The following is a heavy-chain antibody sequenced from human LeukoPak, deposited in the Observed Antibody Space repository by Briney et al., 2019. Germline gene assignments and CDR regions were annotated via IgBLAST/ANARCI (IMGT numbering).Heavy chain of an antibody. CDR2: IIPIFGTA. CDR3: ARGIADYGDHYYYYMDV. Sequence: ASVKVSCKASGGTFSSYAISWVRQAPGQGLEWMGRIIPIFGTANYAQKFQGRVTITTDESTSTAYMELSSPRSEDTAVYYCARGIADYGDHYYYYMDVWGKGTTVTVSS. J-gene: IGHJ6*03. CDR1: GGTFSSYA. D-gene: IGHD4-17*01. V-gene: IGHV1-69*05.